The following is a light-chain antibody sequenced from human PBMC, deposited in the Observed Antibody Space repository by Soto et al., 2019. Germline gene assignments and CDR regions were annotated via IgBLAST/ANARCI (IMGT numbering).Light chain of an antibody. CDR2: EVS. V-gene: IGLV2-14*01. CDR3: SSYTSSTTLGV. CDR1: SSDVGGYNY. J-gene: IGLJ2*01. Sequence: QSALTQPASVSGSPGQSITISCIGTSSDVGGYNYVSWYQQHPGKAPKLMIYEVSNRPSGVSNSFSGSKSGNTASLTISGLQDEDEADYYCSSYTSSTTLGVFGGGTQLTVL.